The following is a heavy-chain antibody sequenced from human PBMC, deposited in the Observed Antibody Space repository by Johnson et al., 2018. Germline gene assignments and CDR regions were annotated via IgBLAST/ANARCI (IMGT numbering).Heavy chain of an antibody. CDR2: IYSAGTT. CDR3: ARDVCGADCFLPYHMDV. D-gene: IGHD2-21*02. Sequence: QVQLQESGPGLVKPSENLSLTCTVSGDSIGNHYWNWIRQTPGKGLEWIGHIYSAGTTNYNPSLKSRVTLSMDTSKNQFFLSLMTVSAAATAVYYWARDVCGADCFLPYHMDVWGQGTTVTVSS. CDR1: GDSIGNHY. J-gene: IGHJ6*03. V-gene: IGHV4-59*11.